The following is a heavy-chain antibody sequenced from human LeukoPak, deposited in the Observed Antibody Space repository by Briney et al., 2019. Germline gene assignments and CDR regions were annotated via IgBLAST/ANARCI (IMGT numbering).Heavy chain of an antibody. Sequence: GGSLRLSCAASGFTFSSYAMSWVRQAPGKGLEWVSAISGSGGSTYYADSVKGRFTISRDNSKNTLYLQMNSLRAGDTAVYYCARQPNEYSYSDYWGQGTLVTVSS. J-gene: IGHJ4*02. CDR1: GFTFSSYA. D-gene: IGHD5-18*01. CDR3: ARQPNEYSYSDY. V-gene: IGHV3-23*01. CDR2: ISGSGGST.